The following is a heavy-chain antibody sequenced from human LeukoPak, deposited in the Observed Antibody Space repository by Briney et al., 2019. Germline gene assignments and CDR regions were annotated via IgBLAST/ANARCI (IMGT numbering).Heavy chain of an antibody. D-gene: IGHD5-18*01. CDR1: GFTFSSYG. Sequence: GGSLRLSCAASGFTFSSYGMHWVRQAPGKGLEWVAVISYDGSNKYYADSVKGRFTISRDNSKNTLYLQMNSLRAEDTAVYYCAKDRRGYSHNFDYWGQGTLVTVSS. CDR2: ISYDGSNK. V-gene: IGHV3-30*18. CDR3: AKDRRGYSHNFDY. J-gene: IGHJ4*02.